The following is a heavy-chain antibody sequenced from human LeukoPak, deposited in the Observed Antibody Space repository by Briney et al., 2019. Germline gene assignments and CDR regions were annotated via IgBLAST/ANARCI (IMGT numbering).Heavy chain of an antibody. CDR1: GFTFSSYA. CDR2: ISGSGGST. V-gene: IGHV3-23*01. J-gene: IGHJ5*02. Sequence: GGSLRLSCAASGFTFSSYAMSWVRQAPGKGLEWVSAISGSGGSTYYADSMKGRFTISRDNSKNTLYLQMNSLRAEDTAVYYCAAVPTTVTTSTNWFDPWGQGTLVTVSS. CDR3: AAVPTTVTTSTNWFDP. D-gene: IGHD4-17*01.